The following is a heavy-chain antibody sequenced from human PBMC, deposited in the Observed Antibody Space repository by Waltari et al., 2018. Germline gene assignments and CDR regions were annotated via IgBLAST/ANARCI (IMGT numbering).Heavy chain of an antibody. Sequence: EVQLVESGGGVVRPGESLRLSCVSSGLMFDDYDMSWVRQAPGKGLEWVATVNWDGGGTGYADSVKGRFTISRDNVKNSLYLQMNSLRVEDTALYYCARDVLAENWFDPWGQGTLVTVSS. CDR3: ARDVLAENWFDP. CDR1: GLMFDDYD. J-gene: IGHJ5*02. CDR2: VNWDGGGT. D-gene: IGHD3-16*01. V-gene: IGHV3-20*04.